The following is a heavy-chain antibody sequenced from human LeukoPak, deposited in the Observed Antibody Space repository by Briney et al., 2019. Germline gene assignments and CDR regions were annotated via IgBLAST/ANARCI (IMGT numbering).Heavy chain of an antibody. CDR1: GYTFTSYD. Sequence: ASVKVSCKASGYTFTSYDINWVRQATGQGLEWMGWMNPNSGNTGYAQKFQGRVTMIRNTSISTAYMELSSLRSEDTAVYYCARAHRVKSRGVQTMYYFDYWGQGTLVTVSS. D-gene: IGHD3-10*01. CDR3: ARAHRVKSRGVQTMYYFDY. V-gene: IGHV1-8*01. J-gene: IGHJ4*02. CDR2: MNPNSGNT.